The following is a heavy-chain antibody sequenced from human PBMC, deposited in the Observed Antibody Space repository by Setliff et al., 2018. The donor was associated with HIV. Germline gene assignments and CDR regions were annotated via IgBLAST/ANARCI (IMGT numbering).Heavy chain of an antibody. CDR3: AKDRGSGWYGDYFDY. D-gene: IGHD6-19*01. J-gene: IGHJ4*02. V-gene: IGHV1-69*08. CDR1: GYTFTSYT. Sequence: SVKVSCKASGYTFTSYTMNWVRQAPGQGLEWMGRIFPVFGAAHYTQNFQGRVTLTADKSTSTASMEMSSLTYEDTAVYYCAKDRGSGWYGDYFDYWGQGTLVTVSS. CDR2: IFPVFGAA.